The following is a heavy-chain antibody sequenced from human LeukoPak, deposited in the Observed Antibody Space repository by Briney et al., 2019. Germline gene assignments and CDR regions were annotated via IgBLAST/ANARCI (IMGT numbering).Heavy chain of an antibody. CDR1: GGSISSYY. D-gene: IGHD3-22*01. Sequence: SETLSLSCTVSGGSISSYYWSWIRQPPGKGLEWIGYIYYSGSTNYNPSLKSRVTISVDTSKNQFSLKLSSVTAADTAVYYCAGKGYYYDSSGYLNWGQGTLVTVSS. J-gene: IGHJ4*02. CDR2: IYYSGST. CDR3: AGKGYYYDSSGYLN. V-gene: IGHV4-59*08.